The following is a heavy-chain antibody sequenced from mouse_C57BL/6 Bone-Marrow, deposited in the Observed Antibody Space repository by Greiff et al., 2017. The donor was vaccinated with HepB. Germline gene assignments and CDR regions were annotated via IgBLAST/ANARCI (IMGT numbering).Heavy chain of an antibody. Sequence: QVQLQQPGAELVMPGASVKLSCKASGYTFTSYWMHWVKQRPGQGLEWIGEIDPSDSYTNYNQKFKGKSTLTVDKSSSTAYMQLSSLTSEDSAVYYCARWGYYYGTLYFDYWGQGTTLTVSS. CDR1: GYTFTSYW. CDR3: ARWGYYYGTLYFDY. D-gene: IGHD2-1*01. V-gene: IGHV1-69*01. J-gene: IGHJ2*01. CDR2: IDPSDSYT.